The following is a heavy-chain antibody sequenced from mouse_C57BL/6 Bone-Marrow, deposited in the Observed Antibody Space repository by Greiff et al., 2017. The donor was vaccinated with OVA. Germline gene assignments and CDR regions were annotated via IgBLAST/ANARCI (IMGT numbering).Heavy chain of an antibody. CDR2: IHPNSGST. V-gene: IGHV1-64*01. CDR1: GYTFTSYW. CDR3: ADSNHAYFDY. Sequence: VQLQQSGAELVKPGASVKLSCKASGYTFTSYWMHWVKQRPGQGLEWIGMIHPNSGSTNYNEKFKSKATLTVDKSSSTAYMQLSSLTSEDSAVYYCADSNHAYFDYWGQGTTLTVSS. D-gene: IGHD2-5*01. J-gene: IGHJ2*01.